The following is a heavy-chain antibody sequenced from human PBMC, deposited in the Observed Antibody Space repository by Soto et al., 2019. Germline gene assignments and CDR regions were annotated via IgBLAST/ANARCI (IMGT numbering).Heavy chain of an antibody. CDR2: INAGNGNT. J-gene: IGHJ4*02. CDR1: GYTFTSYA. CDR3: ARPDYYDSSGYYYLDY. V-gene: IGHV1-3*01. D-gene: IGHD3-22*01. Sequence: QVQLVQSGAEVKKPGASVKVSCKASGYTFTSYAMHWVRQAPGQRLDWMGWINAGNGNTKYSQKFQGRVTITRDTSASTAYMELSSLRSEDTAVYYCARPDYYDSSGYYYLDYWGQGTLVTVSS.